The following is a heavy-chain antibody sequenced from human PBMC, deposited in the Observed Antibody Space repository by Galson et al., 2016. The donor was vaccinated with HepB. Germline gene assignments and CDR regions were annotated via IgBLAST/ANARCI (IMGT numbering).Heavy chain of an antibody. CDR1: GFTFSNRG. CDR2: DSMDGRRK. D-gene: IGHD2/OR15-2a*01. J-gene: IGHJ4*02. V-gene: IGHV3-30*18. CDR3: AKRHEYCPPVGCSVDY. Sequence: SLRLSCAASGFTFSNRGMHWVRQAPGKGLEWVAADSMDGRRKFYADSVKGRFTISRDNSNNMLFLQMNSLRADDPAVYYCAKRHEYCPPVGCSVDYWGQGTLVSVSS.